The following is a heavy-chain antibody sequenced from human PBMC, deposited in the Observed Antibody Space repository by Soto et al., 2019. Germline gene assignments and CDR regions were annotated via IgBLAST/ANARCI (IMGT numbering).Heavy chain of an antibody. D-gene: IGHD3-16*01. J-gene: IGHJ4*02. CDR2: ITDGLTK. CDR3: ARDTSHGVTIGGLDS. CDR1: GFSFSNYN. V-gene: IGHV3-48*02. Sequence: PXVSLRLSCAASGFSFSNYNMNWVRQAPGKGLEWVAHITDGLTKHYADFVQGRFTISRDNAKNSLYLELTDLRDDDTAVYYCARDTSHGVTIGGLDSWGQGTLVTVSS.